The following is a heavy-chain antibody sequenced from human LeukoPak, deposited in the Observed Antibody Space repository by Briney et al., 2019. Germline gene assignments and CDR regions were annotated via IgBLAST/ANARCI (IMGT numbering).Heavy chain of an antibody. CDR3: ARDNYDFWSGYSLNWFDP. CDR2: IIPIFGTA. J-gene: IGHJ5*02. CDR1: GGTFSSYA. D-gene: IGHD3-3*01. Sequence: GASVKVSCKASGGTFSSYAISWVRQAPGQGLEWMGGIIPIFGTANYAQKFQGRVTMTTDTSTSTAYMELRSLRSDDTAVYYCARDNYDFWSGYSLNWFDPWGQGTLVTVSS. V-gene: IGHV1-69*05.